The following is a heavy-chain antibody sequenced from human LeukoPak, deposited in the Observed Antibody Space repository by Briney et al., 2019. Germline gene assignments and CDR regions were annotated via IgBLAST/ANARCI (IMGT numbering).Heavy chain of an antibody. Sequence: GGSLRLSCAASGFTFSSYAMHWVRQAPGKGLEWVAVISYDGSNKYYADSVKGRFTISRDNSKNMLYLQMNSLRGEDTAVYYCAREISRWFDPWGQGTLVTVSS. CDR1: GFTFSSYA. V-gene: IGHV3-30-3*01. CDR3: AREISRWFDP. CDR2: ISYDGSNK. J-gene: IGHJ5*02.